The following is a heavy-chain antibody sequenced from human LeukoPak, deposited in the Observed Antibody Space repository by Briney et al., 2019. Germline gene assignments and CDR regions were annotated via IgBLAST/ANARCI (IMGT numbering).Heavy chain of an antibody. V-gene: IGHV4-61*02. J-gene: IGHJ5*02. CDR1: GGSGSYY. D-gene: IGHD3-3*01. Sequence: SETLSLTCTVSGGSGSYYWSWIRQPAGKGLEWIGRIYTSGSTNYNPSLKSRVTISVDTSKNQFSLKLSSVTAADTAVYYCARASRITIFGVVPLLGDWFDPWGQGTLVTVSS. CDR2: IYTSGST. CDR3: ARASRITIFGVVPLLGDWFDP.